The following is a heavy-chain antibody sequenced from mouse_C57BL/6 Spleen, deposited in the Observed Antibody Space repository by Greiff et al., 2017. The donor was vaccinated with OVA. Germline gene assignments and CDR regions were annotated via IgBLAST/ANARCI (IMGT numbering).Heavy chain of an antibody. D-gene: IGHD1-1*01. CDR1: GYSITSGYY. J-gene: IGHJ1*03. Sequence: EVKLMESGPGLVKPSQSLSLTCSVTGYSITSGYYWNWIRQFPGNKLEWMGYISYDGSNNYNPSLKNRISITRDTSKNQFFLKLNSVTTEDTATYYCARGDGSSYPYWYFDVWGTGTTVTVSS. CDR2: ISYDGSN. V-gene: IGHV3-6*01. CDR3: ARGDGSSYPYWYFDV.